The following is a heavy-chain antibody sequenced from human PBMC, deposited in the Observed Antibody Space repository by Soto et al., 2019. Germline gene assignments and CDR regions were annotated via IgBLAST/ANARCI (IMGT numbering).Heavy chain of an antibody. V-gene: IGHV4-38-2*02. Sequence: SETLSLTCTVSGYSISSGYYWGWIRQPPGKGLEWIGSIYHSGSTYYNPSLKSRVTISVDTSKNQFSLKLSSVTAADTAVYYCARGFSYSNYDWFDPWGQGTLVTVSS. CDR1: GYSISSGYY. J-gene: IGHJ5*02. CDR2: IYHSGST. CDR3: ARGFSYSNYDWFDP. D-gene: IGHD4-4*01.